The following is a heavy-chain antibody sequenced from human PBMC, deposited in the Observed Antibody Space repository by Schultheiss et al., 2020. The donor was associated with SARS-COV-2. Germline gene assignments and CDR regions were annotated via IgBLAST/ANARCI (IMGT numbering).Heavy chain of an antibody. V-gene: IGHV1-8*01. J-gene: IGHJ6*04. D-gene: IGHD2-2*02. CDR3: ARGYCSSTSCYIGHPNWFDP. CDR1: GYTFTSYD. Sequence: ASVKVSCKASGYTFTSYDINWVRQATGQGLEWMGWMNPNSGNTGYAQKFQGRVTMTRNTSISTAYMELSSLRSEDTAVYYCARGYCSSTSCYIGHPNWFDPWGKGTTVTVSS. CDR2: MNPNSGNT.